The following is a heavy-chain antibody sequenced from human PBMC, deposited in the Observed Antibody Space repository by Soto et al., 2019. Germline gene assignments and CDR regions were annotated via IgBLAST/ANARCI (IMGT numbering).Heavy chain of an antibody. V-gene: IGHV4-31*03. CDR3: AREMHASIDVFDV. CDR2: FYHTGKT. D-gene: IGHD6-6*01. J-gene: IGHJ3*01. CDR1: GASLISGGYH. Sequence: QVQLQESGPGLVKPSQTLSLTCTVSGASLISGGYHWTWIRHHPGKGLEWIGYFYHTGKTYYNPSLESRLSISGDTSKNHFSLTLTSVTAAGTAVYYCAREMHASIDVFDVWGQGTVVTVSS.